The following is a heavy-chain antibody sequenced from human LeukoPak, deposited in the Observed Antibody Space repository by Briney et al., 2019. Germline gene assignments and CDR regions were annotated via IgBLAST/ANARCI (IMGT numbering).Heavy chain of an antibody. CDR1: GGSISSGGYS. CDR2: IYHSGST. Sequence: SETLSLTSAVSGGSISSGGYSWSWIRQPPGKGLEWIGYIYHSGSTYYNPSLKSRVTISVDTSKNQFSLKLSSVTAADTAVYYCASIPRGYSYGYDYYYYMDVWGKGTTVTVSS. J-gene: IGHJ6*03. CDR3: ASIPRGYSYGYDYYYYMDV. V-gene: IGHV4-30-2*01. D-gene: IGHD5-18*01.